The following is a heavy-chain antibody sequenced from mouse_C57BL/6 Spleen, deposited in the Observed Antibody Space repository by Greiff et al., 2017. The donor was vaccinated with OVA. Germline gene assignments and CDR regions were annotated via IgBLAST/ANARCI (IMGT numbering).Heavy chain of an antibody. V-gene: IGHV1-69*01. D-gene: IGHD1-1*01. CDR2: IDPSDSYT. J-gene: IGHJ1*03. CDR1: GYTFTSYW. Sequence: QVQLQQPGAELVMPGASVKLSCKASGYTFTSYWMHWVKQRPGQGLEWIGEIDPSDSYTNYNQKFKGKSTLTVDKYSSTAYMQLSSLTSEDSAVYYCARGGAYYYGSSYGYFDVWGTGTTVTVSS. CDR3: ARGGAYYYGSSYGYFDV.